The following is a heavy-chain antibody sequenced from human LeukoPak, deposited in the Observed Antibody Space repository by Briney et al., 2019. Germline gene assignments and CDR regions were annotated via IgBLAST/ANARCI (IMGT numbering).Heavy chain of an antibody. D-gene: IGHD1-14*01. J-gene: IGHJ4*02. V-gene: IGHV3-21*01. Sequence: GGSLRLSCAASGFSFSTSTMNWIRQAPGKGLEWISSIGKTSRDMYYADSVRGRFTISRDNAKNSLFLLMNSLRVEDTSVYYCVRGDNRDYWGQGTLVTVSS. CDR3: VRGDNRDY. CDR1: GFSFSTST. CDR2: IGKTSRDM.